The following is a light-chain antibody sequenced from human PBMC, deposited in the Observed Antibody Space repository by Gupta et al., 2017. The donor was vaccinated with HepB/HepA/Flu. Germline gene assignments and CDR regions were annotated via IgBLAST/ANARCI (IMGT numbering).Light chain of an antibody. CDR1: SSNIERNF. CDR2: RDN. V-gene: IGLV1-47*01. CDR3: ATWDDSRSAYL. Sequence: QSVLTQPPSASGTPGQRVTISCSGSSSNIERNFVYWYQQLPGTAPILLIYRDNQRPSGIPDRFSGSKSVTSASLAISGLRSEDEADYYCATWDDSRSAYLFGTGTTVTVL. J-gene: IGLJ1*01.